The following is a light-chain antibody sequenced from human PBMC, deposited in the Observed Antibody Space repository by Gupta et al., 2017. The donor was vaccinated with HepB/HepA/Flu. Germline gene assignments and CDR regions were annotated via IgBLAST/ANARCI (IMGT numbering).Light chain of an antibody. CDR2: SNN. Sequence: QPVLTQPPSASGPPGQRVDISCSGSSSNIGSNPMHWHQQVAGAAPTLLIYSNNQRPSGVPVRFSEAKSGTSASLAISGLQSEDEADYYCAAWDDSVNGYVFGTGTKVTVL. CDR3: AAWDDSVNGYV. CDR1: SSNIGSNP. J-gene: IGLJ1*01. V-gene: IGLV1-44*01.